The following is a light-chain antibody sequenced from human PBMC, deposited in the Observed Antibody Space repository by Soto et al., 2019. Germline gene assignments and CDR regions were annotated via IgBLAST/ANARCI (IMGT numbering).Light chain of an antibody. Sequence: EIVMTQSPATLSVSPGERATLSCRASESVGSNLAWYRQKPGQAPRLLIHGASQRATGIPARFSGSGSGTEFTLTIRSLQSDDFAVYYCQQYYKWPPETFGQGTKVDIK. CDR2: GAS. CDR1: ESVGSN. V-gene: IGKV3-15*01. CDR3: QQYYKWPPET. J-gene: IGKJ2*01.